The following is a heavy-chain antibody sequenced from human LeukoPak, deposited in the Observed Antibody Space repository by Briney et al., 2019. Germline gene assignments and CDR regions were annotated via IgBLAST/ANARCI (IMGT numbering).Heavy chain of an antibody. V-gene: IGHV4-59*01. J-gene: IGHJ5*02. CDR1: GGSISSYY. D-gene: IGHD6-19*01. CDR2: IYYSGST. CDR3: ARSSSTGWYSSDP. Sequence: SETLSLTCTVSGGSISSYYWSWIRQPPGKGLEWIGYIYYSGSTNYNPSLKSRVTISVDTSKNQFSLKLCSVTAADTAVYYCARSSSTGWYSSDPWGQGILVTVSS.